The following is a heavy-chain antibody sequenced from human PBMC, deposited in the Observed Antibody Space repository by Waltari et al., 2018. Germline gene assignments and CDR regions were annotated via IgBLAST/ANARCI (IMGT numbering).Heavy chain of an antibody. CDR1: GFTFSSYG. D-gene: IGHD1-7*01. CDR3: AKDPPRAGTTSDAFDI. Sequence: QVQLVESGGGVVQPGRSLRLSCAASGFTFSSYGMHWVRQAPGKGLACVAVIWYDGINKYYADSVKGRFTTSRDNSKYTLYLQMNSLRAEDTAMYYCAKDPPRAGTTSDAFDIWGQGTMVTVSS. J-gene: IGHJ3*02. V-gene: IGHV3-30*18. CDR2: IWYDGINK.